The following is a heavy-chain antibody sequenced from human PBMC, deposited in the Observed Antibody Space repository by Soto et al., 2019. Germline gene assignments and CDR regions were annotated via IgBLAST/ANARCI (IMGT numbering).Heavy chain of an antibody. CDR3: ARLYYDYV. Sequence: SVGSLRLSCAASGWTLGTYSMNWVRQAPGKGLEWIAYINSDSDNIMYADSVKGRFTISRDNAKNSLFLQMNSLTDEDTAVYYCARLYYDYVWGQGTTVTVSS. CDR1: GWTLGTYS. V-gene: IGHV3-48*02. CDR2: INSDSDNI. J-gene: IGHJ6*02. D-gene: IGHD3-3*01.